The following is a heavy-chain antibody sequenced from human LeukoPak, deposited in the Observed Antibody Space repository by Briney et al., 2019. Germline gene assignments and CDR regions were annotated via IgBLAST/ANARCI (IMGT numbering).Heavy chain of an antibody. CDR3: ARFRQSGRGFAEFDY. J-gene: IGHJ4*02. Sequence: SVKVSCKASGGTFSSYAISWVRQAPGQGLEWMGGIIPIFGTANYAQKFQGRVTMTRNTSISTAYMELSSLRSEDTAVYYCARFRQSGRGFAEFDYWGQGTLVTVSS. V-gene: IGHV1-69*05. CDR1: GGTFSSYA. D-gene: IGHD3-10*01. CDR2: IIPIFGTA.